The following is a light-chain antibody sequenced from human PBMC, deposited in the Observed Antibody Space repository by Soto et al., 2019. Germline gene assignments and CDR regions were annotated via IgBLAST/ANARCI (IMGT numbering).Light chain of an antibody. CDR1: SSDVGAYNY. J-gene: IGLJ1*01. CDR3: CSYAGTYSYV. CDR2: DVS. V-gene: IGLV2-11*01. Sequence: QSALTQPRSVSRSPGQSVTISCTGTSSDVGAYNYVSWYQQHPGKAPKFMIYDVSKRPSGVPDRFSGSKSGNTASLTISGLQAEDEADYYCCSYAGTYSYVFGIGTKVTV.